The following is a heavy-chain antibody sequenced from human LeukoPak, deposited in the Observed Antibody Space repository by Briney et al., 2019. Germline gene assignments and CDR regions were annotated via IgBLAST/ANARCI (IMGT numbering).Heavy chain of an antibody. CDR3: AKSHSVAVAGTYSTYYFDS. CDR1: GFTFSSFA. J-gene: IGHJ4*02. Sequence: GGSLRLSCAASGFTFSSFAMSWVRQAPGRGLEWVSSISGSGASTYYADSVKGRFTISRDNSRNTLYLQMSSLRAEDTAVYYCAKSHSVAVAGTYSTYYFDSWGQGTLVTISS. V-gene: IGHV3-23*01. D-gene: IGHD6-19*01. CDR2: ISGSGAST.